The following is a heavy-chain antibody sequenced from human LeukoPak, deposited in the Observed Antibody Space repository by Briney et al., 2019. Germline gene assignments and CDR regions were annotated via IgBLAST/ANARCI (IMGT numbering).Heavy chain of an antibody. CDR3: ARVVGLTGYSSNWYSGYYCYMDV. V-gene: IGHV1-69*06. CDR1: VYTFTGYY. J-gene: IGHJ6*03. D-gene: IGHD6-13*01. CDR2: IIPIFVTT. Sequence: ASVKVSCKASVYTFTGYYMHWVRQTPGQGLEWMGGIIPIFVTTNYAQKFQDKVTSTADKSTGTAYMKLSSLRSEDTAVYYCARVVGLTGYSSNWYSGYYCYMDVWGKGTTVTVSS.